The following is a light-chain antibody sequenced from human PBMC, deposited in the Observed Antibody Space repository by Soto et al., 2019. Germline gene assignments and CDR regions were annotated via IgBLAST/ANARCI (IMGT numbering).Light chain of an antibody. V-gene: IGKV1D-12*01. Sequence: DIQMTQSPSSVSASLGDRVTITCRTSQDIRKWLAWYQQKPGRAPKLLIYAASSLQSGVPSRFGGSGSGTDFTLTITSLQPEDSASYYCQQANSYPPTFGPGTKVDIK. CDR3: QQANSYPPT. CDR2: AAS. CDR1: QDIRKW. J-gene: IGKJ3*01.